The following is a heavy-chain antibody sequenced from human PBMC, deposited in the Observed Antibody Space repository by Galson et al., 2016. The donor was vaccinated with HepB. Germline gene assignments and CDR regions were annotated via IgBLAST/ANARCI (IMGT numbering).Heavy chain of an antibody. CDR3: ATHGLYDSSYFDY. CDR1: GRSISGTNW. D-gene: IGHD3-22*01. V-gene: IGHV4-4*02. Sequence: SETLSLTCGVFGRSISGTNWWSWVRQTPGKGLEWIGEIYHSGSTNYNPSLKSRVTISVDKSKNQLSLKLNSVTAADTAVYYCATHGLYDSSYFDYWGQGALVTVSS. CDR2: IYHSGST. J-gene: IGHJ4*02.